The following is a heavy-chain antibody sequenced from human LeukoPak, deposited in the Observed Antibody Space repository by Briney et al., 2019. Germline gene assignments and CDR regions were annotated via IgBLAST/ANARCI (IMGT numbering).Heavy chain of an antibody. V-gene: IGHV3-21*01. Sequence: SVKGRFTISRDNAKNSLYLQMNSLRAEDTAVYYCASSSWSKIGGQGTLVTVSS. D-gene: IGHD6-13*01. CDR3: ASSSWSKI. J-gene: IGHJ4*02.